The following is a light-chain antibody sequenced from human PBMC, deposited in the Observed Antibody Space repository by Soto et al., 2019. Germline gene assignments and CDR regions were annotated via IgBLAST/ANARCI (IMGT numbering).Light chain of an antibody. CDR2: EVS. J-gene: IGLJ1*01. CDR3: SSYTSSSTYV. CDR1: SSDVGGYNY. V-gene: IGLV2-14*01. Sequence: QSVLTQPAYVSGSPGQSITISCTGTSSDVGGYNYVSWYQQHPGKAPKLMIYEVSNRPSGVPNRCSGSQSGSTASLTISGLQAEDEADYYCSSYTSSSTYVFGTGTKV.